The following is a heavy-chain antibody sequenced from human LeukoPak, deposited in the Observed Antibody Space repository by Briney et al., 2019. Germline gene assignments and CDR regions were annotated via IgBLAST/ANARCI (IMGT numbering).Heavy chain of an antibody. CDR1: GYTFTSYG. D-gene: IGHD1-26*01. CDR2: ISAYNGNT. Sequence: ASVKVSCKASGYTFTSYGISWVRQAPGQGLEWMGWISAYNGNTDYAQKLQGRVTMTTDTSTSTAYMELRSLRSDDTAVYYCARRRGELRIGSYYSDYWGQGTLVTVSS. J-gene: IGHJ4*02. V-gene: IGHV1-18*01. CDR3: ARRRGELRIGSYYSDY.